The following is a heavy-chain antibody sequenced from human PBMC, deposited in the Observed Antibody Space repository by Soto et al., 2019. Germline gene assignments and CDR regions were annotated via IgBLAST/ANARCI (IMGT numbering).Heavy chain of an antibody. CDR1: GGSFSGYY. CDR2: INHSGST. D-gene: IGHD3-10*01. V-gene: IGHV4-34*01. Sequence: SETLSLTCAVYGGSFSGYYWSWIRQPPGKGLEWIGEINHSGSTNYNPSLKSRVTISVDTSKNQFSLKLSSVTAADTAVYYCARGPDTYYYGSGSYYHYYYGMDVWGQGTTVTVSS. CDR3: ARGPDTYYYGSGSYYHYYYGMDV. J-gene: IGHJ6*02.